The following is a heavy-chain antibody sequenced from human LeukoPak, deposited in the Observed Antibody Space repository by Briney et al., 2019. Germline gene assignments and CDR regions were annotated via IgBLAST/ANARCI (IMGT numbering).Heavy chain of an antibody. V-gene: IGHV4-34*01. J-gene: IGHJ6*04. CDR1: GCSFSGDY. D-gene: IGHD6-19*01. CDR2: INHSGST. CDR3: AYGARAVAGRSYYYYYGRDV. Sequence: SEALSLTCAVYGCSFSGDYWSWLRQPPGKGVEGVGEINHSGSTNYNASLKSRVTISVATSKHQFSLELSSVTAADTAVYYCAYGARAVAGRSYYYYYGRDVWGKGTPVTVSP.